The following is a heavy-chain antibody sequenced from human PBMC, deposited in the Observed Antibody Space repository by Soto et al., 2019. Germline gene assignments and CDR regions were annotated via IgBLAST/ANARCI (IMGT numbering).Heavy chain of an antibody. V-gene: IGHV4-30-4*01. Sequence: QVQLQESGPGLVKPSQTLSLTCTVSGGSISSGDYYWSWIRQPPGKGLEWIGYIYYSGSTYYNLSLKSRVALPVDTSKNQYALKLSSVTAADTAVYYCARAGADALFDYWGQGTLVTVSS. J-gene: IGHJ4*02. CDR1: GGSISSGDYY. D-gene: IGHD1-26*01. CDR2: IYYSGST. CDR3: ARAGADALFDY.